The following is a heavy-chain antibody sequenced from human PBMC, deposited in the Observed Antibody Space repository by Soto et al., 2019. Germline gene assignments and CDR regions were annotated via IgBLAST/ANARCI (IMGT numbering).Heavy chain of an antibody. CDR3: ARGEMAYYYYMDV. CDR2: INHSGST. Sequence: SETLSLTCAVYGGSFSGYYWSWIRQPPGKGLEWIGEINHSGSTNYNPSLKSRVTISVDTSKNQFSLKLSSVTAADTAVYYCARGEMAYYYYMDVWGKGTTVTGSS. J-gene: IGHJ6*03. V-gene: IGHV4-34*01. D-gene: IGHD2-8*01. CDR1: GGSFSGYY.